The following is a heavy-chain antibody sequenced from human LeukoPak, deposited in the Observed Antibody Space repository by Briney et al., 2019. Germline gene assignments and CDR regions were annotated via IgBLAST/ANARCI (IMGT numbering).Heavy chain of an antibody. J-gene: IGHJ6*02. CDR3: ARDLDYGDYGGYYGMDV. V-gene: IGHV3-11*01. D-gene: IGHD4-17*01. CDR1: GFTFSDYY. Sequence: GGSLRLSCAASGFTFSDYYMSWIRQAPGKGLEWVSYISSSGSTIYYADSVKGRFTISRDNAKNSLYLQMNSLRAEDTAVYYCARDLDYGDYGGYYGMDVWGQGTTVTASS. CDR2: ISSSGSTI.